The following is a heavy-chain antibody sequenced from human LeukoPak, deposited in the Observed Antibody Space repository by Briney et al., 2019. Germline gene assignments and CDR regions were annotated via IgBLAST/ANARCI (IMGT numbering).Heavy chain of an antibody. CDR1: GFTFSNYW. D-gene: IGHD2-8*01. Sequence: GGSLRLSCAASGFTFSNYWRNWVRQAPGKGLEWVANINQDGSEKYYVYSVKGRFTISGDNYKTSLYLQMNSPRAEDTAVYYCARGPLRTDVYWGQGTLVTVSS. CDR3: ARGPLRTDVY. J-gene: IGHJ4*02. CDR2: INQDGSEK. V-gene: IGHV3-7*05.